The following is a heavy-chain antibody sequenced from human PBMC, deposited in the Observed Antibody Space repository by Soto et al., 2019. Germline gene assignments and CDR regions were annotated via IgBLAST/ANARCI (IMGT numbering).Heavy chain of an antibody. D-gene: IGHD3-22*01. CDR2: IYYSGST. V-gene: IGHV4-31*03. CDR3: AREPYYYDSSGYYFPRKRADAFDI. Sequence: PSETLSLTCTVSGGSISSGGYYWSWIRQHPGKGLEWIGYIYYSGSTYYNPSLKSRVTISVDTSKNQFSLKLSSVTAADTAVYYCAREPYYYDSSGYYFPRKRADAFDIWGQGTMVTVSS. J-gene: IGHJ3*02. CDR1: GGSISSGGYY.